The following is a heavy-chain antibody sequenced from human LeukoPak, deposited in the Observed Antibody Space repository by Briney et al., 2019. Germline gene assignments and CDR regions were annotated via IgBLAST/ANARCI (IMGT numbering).Heavy chain of an antibody. V-gene: IGHV4-34*01. J-gene: IGHJ4*02. CDR1: GGSFSGYY. CDR3: ARDGYSDSSGYDYPPSV. CDR2: INHSGGT. D-gene: IGHD3-22*01. Sequence: SETLSLTCAVYGGSFSGYYWSWIRQPPGKGLEWIGEINHSGGTNYNPSLKSRVTISIDTSKNQFSLKLSSVTAADTAVYYCARDGYSDSSGYDYPPSVWGQGTLVTVSS.